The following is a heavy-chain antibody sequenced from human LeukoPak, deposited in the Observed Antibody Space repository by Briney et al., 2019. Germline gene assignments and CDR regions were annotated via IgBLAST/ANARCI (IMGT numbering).Heavy chain of an antibody. CDR2: IYYSGST. CDR1: GGSISSSSYY. D-gene: IGHD3-3*01. CDR3: ARRGREFWSGFGDPGWYFDL. J-gene: IGHJ2*01. Sequence: PSETLSLTCTVSGGSISSSSYYWGWIRQPPGKGLEWIGSIYYSGSTYYNPSLKSRVTISVDTSKNQFSLKLSSVTAADTAVYYCARRGREFWSGFGDPGWYFDLWGRGTLVTVSS. V-gene: IGHV4-39*01.